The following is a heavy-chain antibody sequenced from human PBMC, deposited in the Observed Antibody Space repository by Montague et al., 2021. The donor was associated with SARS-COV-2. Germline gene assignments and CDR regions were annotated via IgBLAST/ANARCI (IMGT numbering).Heavy chain of an antibody. CDR3: ARADFWSGYLYFDY. CDR2: IYTSGST. CDR1: GGSISSGSYY. V-gene: IGHV4-61*02. J-gene: IGHJ4*02. D-gene: IGHD3-3*01. Sequence: TLSLTCTVSGGSISSGSYYWSWIRQPAGKGLEWIGRIYTSGSTNYNPSLKSRVTISVDTSKNQFSLKLSSATAADTAVYYCARADFWSGYLYFDYWGQGTLVTVSS.